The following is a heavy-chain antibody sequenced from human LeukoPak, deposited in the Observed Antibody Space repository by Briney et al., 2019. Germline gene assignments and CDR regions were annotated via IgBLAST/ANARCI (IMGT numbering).Heavy chain of an antibody. Sequence: SETLSLTCTVSGYSISSGYYWGWIRQPPGKGLEWIGSIYHSGSTYHSGSTYYNPSLKSRVTISVGTSKNQFSLKLRSVTAADTAVYYCARGGSYLGHCDYWGQGSLVTVSS. CDR2: IYHSGST. CDR1: GYSISSGYY. CDR3: ARGGSYLGHCDY. J-gene: IGHJ4*02. V-gene: IGHV4-38-2*02. D-gene: IGHD1-26*01.